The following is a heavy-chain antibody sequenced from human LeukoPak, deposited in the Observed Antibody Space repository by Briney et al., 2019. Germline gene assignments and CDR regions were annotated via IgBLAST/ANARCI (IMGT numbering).Heavy chain of an antibody. Sequence: PSETLSLTCTVSGGSISSYYWSWIRQPAGKGLEWIGRIYTSGSTNYNPSLKSRVTMSVDTSKNQFSLKLSSVTAADTAVYYCARSHRSSWYGGNYYYYYGMDVWGQGTTVTVSS. CDR1: GGSISSYY. CDR2: IYTSGST. V-gene: IGHV4-4*07. J-gene: IGHJ6*02. D-gene: IGHD6-13*01. CDR3: ARSHRSSWYGGNYYYYYGMDV.